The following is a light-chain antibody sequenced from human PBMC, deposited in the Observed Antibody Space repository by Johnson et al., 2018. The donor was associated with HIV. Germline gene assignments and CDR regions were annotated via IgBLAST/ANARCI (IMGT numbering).Light chain of an antibody. Sequence: QSVLTQPPSVSAAPGQKVTFSCSGSSSNIGENFVSWYQHLPGTAPKLLIYENNKRPSGISDRFSGSKSGTSATLGITGLQTGDEADYYCGTWDSSLSVNYVFGTGTKV. CDR1: SSNIGENF. CDR3: GTWDSSLSVNYV. V-gene: IGLV1-51*02. CDR2: ENN. J-gene: IGLJ1*01.